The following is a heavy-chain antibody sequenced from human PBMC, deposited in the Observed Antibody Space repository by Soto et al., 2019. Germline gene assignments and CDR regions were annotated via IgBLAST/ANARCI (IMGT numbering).Heavy chain of an antibody. CDR1: GFTLSSYA. D-gene: IGHD2-2*01. CDR3: AKQAGGYEYYYMDV. V-gene: IGHV3-23*01. Sequence: VGSLRLSCAPSGFTLSSYAMSWVRQAPGKGLEWVSAISGSGGSTYYADSVKGRFTISRDNSKNTLYLQMNSLRAEDTAVYYCAKQAGGYEYYYMDVWGKGTTVTVSS. CDR2: ISGSGGST. J-gene: IGHJ6*03.